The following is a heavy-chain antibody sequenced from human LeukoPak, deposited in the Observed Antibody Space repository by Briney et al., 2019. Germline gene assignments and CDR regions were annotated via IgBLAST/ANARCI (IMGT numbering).Heavy chain of an antibody. CDR1: GFSFSSYG. V-gene: IGHV3-30*02. CDR3: RTYYYGSGSYPPPDY. J-gene: IGHJ4*02. D-gene: IGHD3-10*01. Sequence: GGSLRLSCAGSGFSFSSYGMHWVRQAPGKGLEWMAFVRSDGSNKYYADSVKGRFTISRDNSKNTLYLQMNSLRAEDTAVYYCRTYYYGSGSYPPPDYWGQGTLVTVSS. CDR2: VRSDGSNK.